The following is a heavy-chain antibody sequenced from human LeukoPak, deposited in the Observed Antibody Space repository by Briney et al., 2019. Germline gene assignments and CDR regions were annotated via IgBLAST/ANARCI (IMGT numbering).Heavy chain of an antibody. D-gene: IGHD1-26*01. J-gene: IGHJ4*02. V-gene: IGHV3-7*03. Sequence: PGGSLRLSCAASGFTFSSYWMNWARQAPGKGLEWVASINHNGNVNYYVDSVKGRFTISRDNAKNSLYLQMSNLRAEDTAVYFCAKDMVVGADGYFDYWGQGTLVTVSS. CDR3: AKDMVVGADGYFDY. CDR2: INHNGNVN. CDR1: GFTFSSYW.